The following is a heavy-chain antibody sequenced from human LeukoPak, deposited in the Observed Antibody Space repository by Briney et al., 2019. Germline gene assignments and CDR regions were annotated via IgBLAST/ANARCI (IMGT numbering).Heavy chain of an antibody. CDR3: AKDRGWYCTGDTCWWGFDF. CDR1: GFTFSSYA. D-gene: IGHD2-8*02. CDR2: MSGTGGRT. Sequence: PGGSLRLSCAASGFTFSSYAMSWVRQAPGKGLEWVSAMSGTGGRTYYADSVKGRFTISRDNSKNTLYLQMNRLRAEDTAVYYCAKDRGWYCTGDTCWWGFDFWGQGTLVTVSS. J-gene: IGHJ4*02. V-gene: IGHV3-23*01.